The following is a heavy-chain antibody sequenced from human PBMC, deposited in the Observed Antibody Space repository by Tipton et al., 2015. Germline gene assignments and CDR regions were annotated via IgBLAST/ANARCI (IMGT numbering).Heavy chain of an antibody. V-gene: IGHV4-30-4*01. J-gene: IGHJ5*01. CDR1: GASISSRDYY. Sequence: TLSLTCTVSGASISSRDYYWTWIRQPPGKGLEWIGYIYYTGSTYYNPSLKSRVSMSIDMSKNQFSLNLTSATAADTAMYYCARGGGDDYIWGSSRFDSWGQGILVTVSS. CDR2: IYYTGST. D-gene: IGHD3-16*02. CDR3: ARGGGDDYIWGSSRFDS.